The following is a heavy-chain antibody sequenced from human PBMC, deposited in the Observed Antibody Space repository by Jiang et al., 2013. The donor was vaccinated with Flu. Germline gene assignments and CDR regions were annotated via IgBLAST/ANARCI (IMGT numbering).Heavy chain of an antibody. J-gene: IGHJ3*02. CDR2: ITPIFGKA. Sequence: GAEVKKPGSSVKLSCKASGGTLSSYVISWVRQAPGQGLEWMGNITPIFGKADYAQKFQGRVTITADEFTNTAYMELSSLTSEDTAFYYCGFGDRHRDAFDIWGQGTMVTVSS. V-gene: IGHV1-69*15. D-gene: IGHD3-16*01. CDR1: GGTLSSYV. CDR3: GFGDRHRDAFDI.